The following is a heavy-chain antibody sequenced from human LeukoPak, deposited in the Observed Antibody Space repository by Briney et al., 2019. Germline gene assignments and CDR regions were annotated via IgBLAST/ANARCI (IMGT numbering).Heavy chain of an antibody. J-gene: IGHJ4*02. V-gene: IGHV1-46*01. Sequence: AASVKVSCKASGYTFTSYYMHWVRQAPGQGLEWMGIINPSGGSTSYAQKFQGRVTMTRDTSTSTVCMELSSLGSEDTAVYYCASSGIAAAGKWDFDYWGQGTLVTVSS. D-gene: IGHD6-13*01. CDR3: ASSGIAAAGKWDFDY. CDR2: INPSGGST. CDR1: GYTFTSYY.